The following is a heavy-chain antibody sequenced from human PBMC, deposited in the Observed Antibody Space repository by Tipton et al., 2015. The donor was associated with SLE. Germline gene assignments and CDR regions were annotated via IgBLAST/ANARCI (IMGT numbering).Heavy chain of an antibody. V-gene: IGHV4-34*01. CDR1: GGSFSVYY. J-gene: IGHJ5*02. CDR2: INHSGST. Sequence: TLSLTCAVSGGSFSVYYWSWIRQSPGKGLEWIGDINHSGSTNYNPSLKTRITLSADTSKNQASLRLTSVTAADTAVYYCATEGGNWFDPWGQGILVTVSS. D-gene: IGHD2-15*01. CDR3: ATEGGNWFDP.